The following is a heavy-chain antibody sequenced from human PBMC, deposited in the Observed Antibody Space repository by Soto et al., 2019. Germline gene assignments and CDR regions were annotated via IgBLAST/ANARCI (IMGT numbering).Heavy chain of an antibody. CDR1: GGTFSSYA. CDR3: ALHYGSGSNYYYYGMDV. Sequence: QVQLVQSGAEVKKPGSSVKVSCKASGGTFSSYAISWVRQAPGQGLEWMGGIIPIFGTANYAQKFQGRVTSPAAEATSTAHRALSSLRSEDTAVYYCALHYGSGSNYYYYGMDVWGQGTTVTVSS. V-gene: IGHV1-69*12. J-gene: IGHJ6*02. CDR2: IIPIFGTA. D-gene: IGHD3-10*01.